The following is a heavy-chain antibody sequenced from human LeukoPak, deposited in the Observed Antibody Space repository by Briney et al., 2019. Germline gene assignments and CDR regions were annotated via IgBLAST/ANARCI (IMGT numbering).Heavy chain of an antibody. D-gene: IGHD6-13*01. V-gene: IGHV4-4*07. J-gene: IGHJ4*02. CDR1: GGSISSYH. Sequence: SETLSLTCTVSGGSISSYHWSWIRQPAGKGLEWIGRIYTSGSTNYNPSLKSRVTMSVDTSKNQFSLKLSSVTAADTAVYCCARVPFNSSSWYTFDYWGQGTLVTVSS. CDR2: IYTSGST. CDR3: ARVPFNSSSWYTFDY.